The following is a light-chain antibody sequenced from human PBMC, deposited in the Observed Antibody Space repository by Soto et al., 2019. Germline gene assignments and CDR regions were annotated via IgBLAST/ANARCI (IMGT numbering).Light chain of an antibody. CDR2: GAS. CDR1: QSVSNSY. CDR3: QQYASSSWT. V-gene: IGKV3-20*01. Sequence: EIVLTQSPGTLSLSPGERVTLSCRASQSVSNSYLAWYQQKPGQAPRLLIYGASSRATGIPDRFSGSGSGTDFTLSISRLEPELFAVYSCQQYASSSWTFGPLTQVEIK. J-gene: IGKJ1*01.